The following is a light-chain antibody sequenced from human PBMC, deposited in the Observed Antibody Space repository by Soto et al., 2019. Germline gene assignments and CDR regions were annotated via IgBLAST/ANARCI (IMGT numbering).Light chain of an antibody. CDR3: VAWDDSVSGQV. J-gene: IGLJ1*01. V-gene: IGLV1-47*01. Sequence: QSVLTQPPSASGTTGQRGTISCSGSSSNIGSNYVYWYQQLPGTAPKLLMYRSNQRPTGVPDRFSGSKSSTSAALAISGLGSEDEVNHYCVAWDDSVSGQVFRPGTTVTVL. CDR1: SSNIGSNY. CDR2: RSN.